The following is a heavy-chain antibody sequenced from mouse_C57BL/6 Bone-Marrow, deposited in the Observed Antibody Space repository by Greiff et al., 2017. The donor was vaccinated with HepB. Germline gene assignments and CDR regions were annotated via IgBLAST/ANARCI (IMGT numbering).Heavy chain of an antibody. V-gene: IGHV1-80*01. CDR1: GYSFTSYW. D-gene: IGHD2-4*01. CDR3: ARYYDYPYWYFDV. J-gene: IGHJ1*03. Sequence: VQLQQSGAELVKPGASVKLSCKASGYSFTSYWMNLVKQRPGKGLEWIGLISPCYGDTNYNGKFKGKATLTADKSSSTAYMQLSSMTSADSAVYFCARYYDYPYWYFDVWGTGTTVTVSS. CDR2: ISPCYGDT.